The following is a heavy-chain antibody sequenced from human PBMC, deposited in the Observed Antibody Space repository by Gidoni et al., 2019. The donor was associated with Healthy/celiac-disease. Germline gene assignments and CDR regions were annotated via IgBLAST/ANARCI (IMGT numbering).Heavy chain of an antibody. Sequence: EVQLLESGGGLVQPGGSLRLSCSASGFTFSSYAMSWVRQAPGKGLEWVSAISGSGGSTYYADSVKGRFTISRDNSKNTLYLQMNSLRAEDTAVYYCAKDKWLQFLAHEGWGQGTLVTVSS. D-gene: IGHD5-12*01. CDR1: GFTFSSYA. CDR2: ISGSGGST. V-gene: IGHV3-23*01. CDR3: AKDKWLQFLAHEG. J-gene: IGHJ4*02.